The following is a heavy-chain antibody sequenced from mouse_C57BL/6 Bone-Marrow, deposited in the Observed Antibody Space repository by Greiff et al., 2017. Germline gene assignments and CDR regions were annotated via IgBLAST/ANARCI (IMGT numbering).Heavy chain of an antibody. CDR3: ARAPFYAY. V-gene: IGHV5-17*01. CDR1: GFTFSDYG. CDR2: ISSGSSTI. Sequence: EVKLVESGGGLVKPGGSLKLSCAASGFTFSDYGMHWVRQAPEKGLEWVAYISSGSSTIYYADTVQGRFTISRDNAKNTLFLQMTSLRSEDTAMYYCARAPFYAYWGQGTLVTVS. J-gene: IGHJ3*01.